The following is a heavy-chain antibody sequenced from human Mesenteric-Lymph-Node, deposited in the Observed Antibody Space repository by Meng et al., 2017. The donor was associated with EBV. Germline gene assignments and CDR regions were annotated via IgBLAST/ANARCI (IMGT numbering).Heavy chain of an antibody. CDR1: GYTFNSYY. D-gene: IGHD4-17*01. Sequence: QVQLVQSGAEVKNAGASVKVSCQASGYTFNSYYIHWVRQAPGQGLEWMGIINPSGGSPSYAQKFQDRVTMTRDTSTNTVYMEVSSLRSEDAAVYYCARGNTVTNPLDSWGQGTLVTVSS. J-gene: IGHJ4*02. V-gene: IGHV1-46*02. CDR3: ARGNTVTNPLDS. CDR2: INPSGGSP.